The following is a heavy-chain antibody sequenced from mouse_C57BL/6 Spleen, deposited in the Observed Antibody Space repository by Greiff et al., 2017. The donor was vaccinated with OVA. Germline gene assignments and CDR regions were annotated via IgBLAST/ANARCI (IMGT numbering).Heavy chain of an antibody. Sequence: VQLQQSGPELVKPGASVKISCKASGYAFSSSWMNWVKQRPGKGLEWIGRIYPGDGDTNYNGKFKGKATLTADKSSSTAYMQLSSLTSEDSAVYFCAGNYDFDYWGQGTPLTVSS. J-gene: IGHJ2*01. V-gene: IGHV1-82*01. CDR3: AGNYDFDY. D-gene: IGHD2-1*01. CDR1: GYAFSSSW. CDR2: IYPGDGDT.